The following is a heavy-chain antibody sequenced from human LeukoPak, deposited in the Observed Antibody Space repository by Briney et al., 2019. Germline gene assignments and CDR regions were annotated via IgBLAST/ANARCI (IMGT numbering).Heavy chain of an antibody. D-gene: IGHD2-2*01. J-gene: IGHJ5*02. CDR1: GGSFSGYY. Sequence: PSETLSLTCAVYGGSFSGYYWSWIRQPPGKGLEWIGEINRSGSTNYNPSLKSRVTISVDTPKNQFSLKLSSVTAADTAVYYCAVDIVVVPGWFDPWGQGTLVTVSS. CDR3: AVDIVVVPGWFDP. V-gene: IGHV4-34*01. CDR2: INRSGST.